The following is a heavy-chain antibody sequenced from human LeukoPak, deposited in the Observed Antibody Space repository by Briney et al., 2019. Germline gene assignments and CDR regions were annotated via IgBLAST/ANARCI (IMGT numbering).Heavy chain of an antibody. CDR3: ARESCSGGSCINWFDP. D-gene: IGHD2-15*01. CDR2: INRDGITT. J-gene: IGHJ5*02. Sequence: GGSLRLSCAASGFTFSSYWKHWVRQVPGKGLVWVSRINRDGITTDYADSVKGRFTISRDNAKNTLYLQMNSLRVEDTAMYYCARESCSGGSCINWFDPWGQGTLVTVSS. CDR1: GFTFSSYW. V-gene: IGHV3-74*01.